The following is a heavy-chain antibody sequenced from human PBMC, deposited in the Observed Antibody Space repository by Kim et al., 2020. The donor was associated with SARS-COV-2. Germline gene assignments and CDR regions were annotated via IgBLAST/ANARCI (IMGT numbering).Heavy chain of an antibody. CDR2: ISSSGSNI. CDR3: ARLGSRVPAWDDAFDI. CDR1: GFTFSSYE. Sequence: GGSLRLSCAASGFTFSSYEMNWVRQAPGKGLEWVSYISSSGSNIYYADSVKGRFTISRDNAKNSLYLQMNSLRAEDTAVYYCARLGSRVPAWDDAFDIWGQGTMVTVSS. D-gene: IGHD2-2*01. J-gene: IGHJ3*02. V-gene: IGHV3-48*03.